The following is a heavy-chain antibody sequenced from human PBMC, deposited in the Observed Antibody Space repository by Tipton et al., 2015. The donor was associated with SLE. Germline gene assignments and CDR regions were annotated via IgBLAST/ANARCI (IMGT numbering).Heavy chain of an antibody. V-gene: IGHV4-4*09. Sequence: TLSLTCTVSGGSISSYYWSWIRQPPGKGLEWIGYIYTSGSTNYNPSLKIRVTISVDTSKNQFSLKLSSVTAADTAVYYCASGERLRFLEWSIAHFDYWGQGTLVTVSS. CDR1: GGSISSYY. D-gene: IGHD3-3*01. CDR3: ASGERLRFLEWSIAHFDY. CDR2: IYTSGST. J-gene: IGHJ4*02.